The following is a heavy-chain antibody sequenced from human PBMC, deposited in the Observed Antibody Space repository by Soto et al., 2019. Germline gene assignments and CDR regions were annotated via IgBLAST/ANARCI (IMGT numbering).Heavy chain of an antibody. V-gene: IGHV1-18*01. D-gene: IGHD4-4*01. CDR2: ISSYNGNT. CDR1: GYTFTSSG. J-gene: IGHJ6*02. CDR3: ARENSNYYYYYGMDV. Sequence: GASVKVSCKASGYTFTSSGISWVRQAPGQGLEWVGWISSYNGNTNYAQNLQGRVTMTTDTSTNTAYMELGSLRSDDTAVYYCARENSNYYYYYGMDVWGQGTTVTVSS.